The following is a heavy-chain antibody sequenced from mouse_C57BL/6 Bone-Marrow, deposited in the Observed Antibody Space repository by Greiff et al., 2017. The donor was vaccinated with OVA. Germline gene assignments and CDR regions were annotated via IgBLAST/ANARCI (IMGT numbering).Heavy chain of an antibody. J-gene: IGHJ4*01. V-gene: IGHV5-6*01. CDR3: ARHPYYYGSSYLDY. Sequence: EVKLMESGGDLVKPGGSLKLSCAASGFTFSSYGMSWVRQTPDKRLEWVATISSGGSYTYYPDSVKGRFTISRDNAKNTLYLQMSSLKSEDTAMYYCARHPYYYGSSYLDYWGQGTSVTVSS. CDR2: ISSGGSYT. D-gene: IGHD1-1*01. CDR1: GFTFSSYG.